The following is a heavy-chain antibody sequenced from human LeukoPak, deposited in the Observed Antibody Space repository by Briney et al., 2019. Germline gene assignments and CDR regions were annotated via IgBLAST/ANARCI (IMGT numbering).Heavy chain of an antibody. Sequence: GASVKASCKASGYTFTSYYIHWVRQAPGQGLEWMGIINPLGGSTTYAHKFQDRLTMTRDTPTSTVYMELSSLRSEDTAVYYCARVHDFWSGLFDYWGQGTLVTVSS. CDR3: ARVHDFWSGLFDY. J-gene: IGHJ4*02. CDR1: GYTFTSYY. V-gene: IGHV1-46*01. D-gene: IGHD3-3*01. CDR2: INPLGGST.